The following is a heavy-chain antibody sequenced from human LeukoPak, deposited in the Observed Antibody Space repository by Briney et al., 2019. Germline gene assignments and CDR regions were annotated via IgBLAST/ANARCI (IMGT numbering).Heavy chain of an antibody. V-gene: IGHV3-23*01. D-gene: IGHD6-13*01. CDR3: ARDRLGSAAACDY. Sequence: GGSLRLSCATSGFIFSDYAMNWVRQAPGKGLEWVSLISTSGTTHYTDSVKGRFTISRDNSKNTLYLQMNSLRAEDTALYYCARDRLGSAAACDYWGQGTLVTVSS. J-gene: IGHJ4*02. CDR2: ISTSGTT. CDR1: GFIFSDYA.